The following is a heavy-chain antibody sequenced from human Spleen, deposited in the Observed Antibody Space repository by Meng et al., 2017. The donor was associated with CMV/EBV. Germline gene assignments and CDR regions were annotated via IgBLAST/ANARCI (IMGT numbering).Heavy chain of an antibody. Sequence: SCKSSVYSFATYWIGWVRQMPGRGLEWMGVIYPGDSDTRYRPSFEGQVTISADRSISTAYLQWTSLTASDTAMYYCARQRDSNYDFDSWGQGTLVTVSS. J-gene: IGHJ4*02. V-gene: IGHV5-51*01. CDR1: VYSFATYW. D-gene: IGHD4-11*01. CDR3: ARQRDSNYDFDS. CDR2: IYPGDSDT.